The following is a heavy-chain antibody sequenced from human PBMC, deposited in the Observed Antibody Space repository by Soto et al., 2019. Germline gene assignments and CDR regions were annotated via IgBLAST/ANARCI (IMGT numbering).Heavy chain of an antibody. J-gene: IGHJ2*01. CDR3: AHIPVGGTWYFDL. D-gene: IGHD6-19*01. Sequence: QITLKESGPTLVKPTQTLTLTCTFSGFSLSTSAVGVGWIRRPPGKALEWLGLIYWNDDKRYSPSLKSRLTISTDTSKNQVFLRMINLDPVDTATYHCAHIPVGGTWYFDLWGRGTLVTVSS. CDR1: GFSLSTSAVG. CDR2: IYWNDDK. V-gene: IGHV2-5*01.